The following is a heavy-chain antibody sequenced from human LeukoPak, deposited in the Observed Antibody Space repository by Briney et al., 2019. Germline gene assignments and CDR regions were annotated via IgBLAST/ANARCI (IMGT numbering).Heavy chain of an antibody. Sequence: ASVKVSCKASGYTFTSYDIHWVRQATGQGLEWMGWMNPNSGNTGYAQKFQGRVTMTRNTSISTAYMGLSSLRSEDTAVYYCARASHKVIWFRAYYFDYWGQGTLVTVSS. CDR3: ARASHKVIWFRAYYFDY. J-gene: IGHJ4*02. CDR1: GYTFTSYD. V-gene: IGHV1-8*01. CDR2: MNPNSGNT. D-gene: IGHD3-10*01.